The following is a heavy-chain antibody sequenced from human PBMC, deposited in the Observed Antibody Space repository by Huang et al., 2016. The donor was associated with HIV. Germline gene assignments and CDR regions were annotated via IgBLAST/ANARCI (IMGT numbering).Heavy chain of an antibody. V-gene: IGHV1-18*01. CDR3: VIGGSSWGIPEY. Sequence: QVQVVQSGGEVRKPGASVKVSCKPSDYSFTAYGIAWVRQAPGQGIEWMGWISGEHGNTEYTQKFQGRVSMTIDTSTSTAYLELRSLRSDDTAIYYCVIGGSSWGIPEYWGQGTLVTVSS. D-gene: IGHD6-13*01. J-gene: IGHJ4*02. CDR2: ISGEHGNT. CDR1: DYSFTAYG.